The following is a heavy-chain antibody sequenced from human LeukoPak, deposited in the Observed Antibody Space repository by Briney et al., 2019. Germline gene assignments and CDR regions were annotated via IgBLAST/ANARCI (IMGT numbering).Heavy chain of an antibody. CDR1: GFTFTTRG. CDR3: ARDQSYDFWSDYYYYMGV. J-gene: IGHJ6*03. Sequence: GGSLRLSCAASGFTFTTRGMHWVRQAPGKGPQWVAFAGNDGRIKYNENSVEGRFTISRDNSKNTLYLQMNSLRPEDTAVYYCARDQSYDFWSDYYYYMGVWGKGTTVTVSS. V-gene: IGHV3-30*02. CDR2: AGNDGRIK. D-gene: IGHD3-3*01.